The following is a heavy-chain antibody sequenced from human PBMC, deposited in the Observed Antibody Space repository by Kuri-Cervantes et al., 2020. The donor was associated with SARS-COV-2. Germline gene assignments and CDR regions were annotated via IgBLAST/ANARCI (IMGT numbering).Heavy chain of an antibody. CDR3: ARDLYYDFWSGKRNQYYYGMDV. CDR2: IIPIFGTA. J-gene: IGHJ6*02. V-gene: IGHV1-69*06. Sequence: SVKVSCKASGGTFSSYAISWVRQAPGQGLEWMGGIIPIFGTANYAQKFQGRVTITAGKSTSTAYMELSSLRSEDTAVYYCARDLYYDFWSGKRNQYYYGMDVWGQGTTVTVSS. CDR1: GGTFSSYA. D-gene: IGHD3-3*01.